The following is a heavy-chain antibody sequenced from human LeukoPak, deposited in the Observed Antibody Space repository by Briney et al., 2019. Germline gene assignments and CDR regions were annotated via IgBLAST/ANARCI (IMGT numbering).Heavy chain of an antibody. V-gene: IGHV1-18*01. CDR1: GDTFINYG. D-gene: IGHD3-22*01. CDR2: ISPYNGDT. J-gene: IGHJ5*02. CDR3: AREPSGYYDSGVYP. Sequence: ASVKVSFKASGDTFINYGISWVRQAPGQGLEWMGWISPYNGDTKYAEKFKGRVTMTRDTSTNTAYMELRSLRADDTAVYYCAREPSGYYDSGVYPWGQGTLVTVSP.